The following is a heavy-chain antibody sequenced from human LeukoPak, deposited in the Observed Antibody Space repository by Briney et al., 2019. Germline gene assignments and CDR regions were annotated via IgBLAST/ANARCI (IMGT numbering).Heavy chain of an antibody. D-gene: IGHD2-15*01. CDR1: GYTFTSYY. J-gene: IGHJ4*02. V-gene: IGHV1-46*01. CDR2: INPSGGST. CDR3: ARKDEGGVFDY. Sequence: ASVKVSCKASGYTFTSYYMHWVRQAPGQGLEWMGIINPSGGSTSYAQEFQGRVTMTRDTSTSTVYMELSSLRSEDTAVYYCARKDEGGVFDYWGQGTLVTVSS.